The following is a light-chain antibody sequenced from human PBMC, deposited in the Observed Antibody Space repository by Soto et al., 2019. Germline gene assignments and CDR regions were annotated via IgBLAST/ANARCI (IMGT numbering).Light chain of an antibody. V-gene: IGKV3-20*01. Sequence: EIVLTHSPGTLSLSPGERATLSCRASQSVSSSYLAWYQQTPGQAPRIXSYGASSRATGIPDRFSGSGSGTEFTLTISRLEPEDFEVYYCQQYGSSLITFGQGTRLEIK. CDR2: GAS. J-gene: IGKJ5*01. CDR3: QQYGSSLIT. CDR1: QSVSSSY.